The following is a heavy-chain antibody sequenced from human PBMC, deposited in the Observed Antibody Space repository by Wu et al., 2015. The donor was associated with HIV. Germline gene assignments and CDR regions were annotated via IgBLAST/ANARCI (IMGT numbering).Heavy chain of an antibody. CDR1: GYTFTSYD. CDR3: ARGLEVDGYDY. D-gene: IGHD3-9*01. Sequence: QVHLVQSGTVMGKPGSSMTISCEASGYTFTSYDINWVRQATGQGLEWMGWMNPNSGNTGYAQKFQGRVTITRNTSISTAYMELSSLRSEDTAVYYCARGLEVDGYDYWGQGTLVTVSS. CDR2: MNPNSGNT. V-gene: IGHV1-8*03. J-gene: IGHJ4*02.